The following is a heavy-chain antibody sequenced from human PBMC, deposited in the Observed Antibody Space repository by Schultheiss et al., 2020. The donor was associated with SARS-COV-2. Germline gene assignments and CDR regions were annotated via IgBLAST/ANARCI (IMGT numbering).Heavy chain of an antibody. V-gene: IGHV3-33*08. CDR1: GFTFSSYG. Sequence: WGSLRLSCTASGFTFSSYGMHWVRQAPGKGLEWVAVIWYDGTKKFYADSVQGRFTISRDNAKNSLYLQMNSLRAEDTAVYYCARDHDYSSPYGMDVWGQGTTVTVSS. CDR2: IWYDGTKK. J-gene: IGHJ6*02. D-gene: IGHD4-11*01. CDR3: ARDHDYSSPYGMDV.